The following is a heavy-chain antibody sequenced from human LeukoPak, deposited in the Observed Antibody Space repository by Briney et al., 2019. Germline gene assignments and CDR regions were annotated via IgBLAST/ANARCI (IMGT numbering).Heavy chain of an antibody. CDR1: GFTFSTND. CDR3: TRAPRADGIFFES. D-gene: IGHD3-9*01. J-gene: IGHJ4*02. V-gene: IGHV3-21*01. Sequence: PGGSLRLSCAASGFTFSTNDMNWVRQAPGKGLEWVSSISSSSSYIYYADSVKDRFTISRDNAQNSLYLQMNSLRAEDTAVYYCTRAPRADGIFFESWGQGALVTVSS. CDR2: ISSSSSYI.